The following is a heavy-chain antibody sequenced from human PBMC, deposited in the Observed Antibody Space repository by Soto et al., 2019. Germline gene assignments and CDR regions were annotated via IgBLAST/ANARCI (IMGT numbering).Heavy chain of an antibody. Sequence: PSETLSLTCTVSGDSIRSGNHYWSWIRQPPGKGLEWIGYIYYSGSTYYSPSLKSRVTISVDTSKNQFSLKLRSVTAADTAVYYCARGITMKLAVQGDAPDNYYFDSWGQGSLVTVSS. D-gene: IGHD3-22*01. CDR1: GDSIRSGNHY. V-gene: IGHV4-30-4*01. J-gene: IGHJ4*02. CDR2: IYYSGST. CDR3: ARGITMKLAVQGDAPDNYYFDS.